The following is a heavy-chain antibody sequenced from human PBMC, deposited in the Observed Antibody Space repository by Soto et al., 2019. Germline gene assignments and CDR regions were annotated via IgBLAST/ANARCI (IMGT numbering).Heavy chain of an antibody. D-gene: IGHD6-6*01. Sequence: ASVKVSCKASGGTFSSYAISWVRQAPGQGLEWMGGIIPIFGTANYAQKFQGRVTITADESTSTAYMELSSLRSEDTAVYYCARGGSIAALETDYWGQGTLVTISS. CDR2: IIPIFGTA. CDR1: GGTFSSYA. V-gene: IGHV1-69*13. J-gene: IGHJ4*02. CDR3: ARGGSIAALETDY.